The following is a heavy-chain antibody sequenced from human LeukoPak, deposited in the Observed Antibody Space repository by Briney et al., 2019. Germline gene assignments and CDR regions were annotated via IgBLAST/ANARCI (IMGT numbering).Heavy chain of an antibody. CDR1: GFTFSDYY. Sequence: GGSLRLSCAASGFTFSDYYMSWIRQAPGKGLEWVSYISSSGSTIYYADSVKGRFTISRDNAKNSLYLQINSLRAEDTAVYYCARSGGDYDFWSGYLGYWGQGTLVTVSS. J-gene: IGHJ4*02. V-gene: IGHV3-11*01. D-gene: IGHD3-3*01. CDR2: ISSSGSTI. CDR3: ARSGGDYDFWSGYLGY.